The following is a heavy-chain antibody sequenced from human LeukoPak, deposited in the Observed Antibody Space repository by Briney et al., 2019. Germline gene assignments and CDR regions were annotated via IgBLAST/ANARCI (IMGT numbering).Heavy chain of an antibody. CDR2: INPNSGGT. J-gene: IGHJ4*02. CDR3: ARERYYGSGSVCNRIDY. CDR1: GYTFTGYY. D-gene: IGHD3-10*01. V-gene: IGHV1-2*02. Sequence: ASVKVSCKASGYTFTGYYMHWVRQAPGQGLEWMGWINPNSGGTNYAQKFQGRVTMTRDTSISTAYMELSRLRSDDTAVYYCARERYYGSGSVCNRIDYWGQGTLVTVSS.